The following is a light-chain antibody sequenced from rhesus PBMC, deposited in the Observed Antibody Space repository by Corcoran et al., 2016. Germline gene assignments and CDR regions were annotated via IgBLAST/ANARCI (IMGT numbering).Light chain of an antibody. CDR1: QDIGNY. CDR3: QQHDNFPLT. CDR2: RTS. V-gene: IGKV1-69*01. Sequence: DIQMTQSPSSLSASVGDRVTITCRASQDIGNYLAWYQHKPGKAPKLLIYRTSNLETGVPSRFSGSGSGTDFTLTISSLQPEDIATYFCQQHDNFPLTFGGGTKVELK. J-gene: IGKJ4*01.